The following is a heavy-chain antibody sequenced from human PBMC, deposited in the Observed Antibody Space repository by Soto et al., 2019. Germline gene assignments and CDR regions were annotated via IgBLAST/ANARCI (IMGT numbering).Heavy chain of an antibody. V-gene: IGHV1-18*04. CDR3: ARHGAAAGTQYYGMDV. J-gene: IGHJ6*02. CDR1: GYTFTSYG. CDR2: ISAYNGNT. D-gene: IGHD6-13*01. Sequence: ASVKVSCKASGYTFTSYGISWVRQAPGQGLEWMGWISAYNGNTNYAQKLQGRVTMTTDTSTSTAYMELRSLRSDDTAMYYCARHGAAAGTQYYGMDVWGQGTTVTVSS.